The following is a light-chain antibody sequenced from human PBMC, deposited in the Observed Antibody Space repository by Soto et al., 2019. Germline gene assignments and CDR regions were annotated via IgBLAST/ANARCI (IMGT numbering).Light chain of an antibody. V-gene: IGKV1-9*01. J-gene: IGKJ4*01. Sequence: IQLTQSPFSLSASVGDTVTITCRASQGISSYLAWYQQKPGKAPRILIYAASTLQGGVPSRFSGSGSGTDFTLTISSLQPEDFATYYCQQLNSYPLTFGGGTKVDI. CDR3: QQLNSYPLT. CDR2: AAS. CDR1: QGISSY.